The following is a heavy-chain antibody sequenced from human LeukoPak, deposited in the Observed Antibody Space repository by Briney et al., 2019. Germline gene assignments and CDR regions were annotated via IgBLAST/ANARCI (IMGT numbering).Heavy chain of an antibody. CDR1: GGSFSGYY. J-gene: IGHJ5*02. CDR3: ARRFAYSSGYYYRSVVNWFDP. Sequence: PSETLSLTCAVYGGSFSGYYWSWIRQPPGKGLEWIGEINHSGSTNYNPSLKSRVTISVDTSKNQFSLKLSSVTAADTAVYYCARRFAYSSGYYYRSVVNWFDPWGQGTLVTVSS. D-gene: IGHD3-22*01. V-gene: IGHV4-34*01. CDR2: INHSGST.